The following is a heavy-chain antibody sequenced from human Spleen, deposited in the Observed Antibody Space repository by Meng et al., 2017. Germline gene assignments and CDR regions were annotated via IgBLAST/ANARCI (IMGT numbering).Heavy chain of an antibody. D-gene: IGHD3-22*01. Sequence: SQTLSLTCAVSGYSISSGYYWGWIRQPPGTGLEWIGSIYHSGSTYYNPSLKSRVTISVDTSKNQFSLKLSSVTAADTAVYYCARGSYDSSGYYNLYFDSWGQGTLVTVSS. CDR2: IYHSGST. CDR1: GYSISSGYY. CDR3: ARGSYDSSGYYNLYFDS. J-gene: IGHJ4*02. V-gene: IGHV4-38-2*01.